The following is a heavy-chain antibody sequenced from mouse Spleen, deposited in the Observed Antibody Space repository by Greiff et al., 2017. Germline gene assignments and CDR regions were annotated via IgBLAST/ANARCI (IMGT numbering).Heavy chain of an antibody. D-gene: IGHD4-1*01. CDR2: ISSGGGNT. Sequence: EVKVVESGGGLVKLGGSLKLSCAASGFTFSSYAMSWVRQTPEKRLEWVATISSGGGNTYYPDSVKGRFTISRDNAKNTLYLQMSSLKSEDTAMYYCARLGWDAYYYAMDYWGQGTSVTVSS. V-gene: IGHV5-9*04. CDR3: ARLGWDAYYYAMDY. J-gene: IGHJ4*01. CDR1: GFTFSSYA.